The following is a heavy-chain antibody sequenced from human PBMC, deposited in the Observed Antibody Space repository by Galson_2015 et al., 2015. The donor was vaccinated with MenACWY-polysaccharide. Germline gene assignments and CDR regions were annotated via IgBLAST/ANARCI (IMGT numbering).Heavy chain of an antibody. CDR3: AKDMITCGGVINMGLGY. J-gene: IGHJ4*02. Sequence: SLRLSCAASGFTFDDSAMHWVRHAPGKGLEWVSGISWNSGSIGYADSVKGRFTISRDTAKNSLYLQMNSLRAEDTALYYCAKDMITCGGVINMGLGYWGQGTLVTASS. CDR2: ISWNSGSI. D-gene: IGHD3-16*01. CDR1: GFTFDDSA. V-gene: IGHV3-9*01.